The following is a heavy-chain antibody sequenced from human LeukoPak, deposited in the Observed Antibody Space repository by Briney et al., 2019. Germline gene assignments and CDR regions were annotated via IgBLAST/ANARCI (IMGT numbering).Heavy chain of an antibody. CDR1: GGTFLSHT. V-gene: IGHV1-69*08. D-gene: IGHD1-26*01. J-gene: IGHJ5*02. Sequence: ASVKVSCKTSGGTFLSHTFSWVRQAPGQGLEWMGKITPVINTANYAQTFQGRVSIYADKSTTTVYMDLSGLRPDDTAVYYCARVNLRGSNYNWFDPWGQGTRVTVSS. CDR3: ARVNLRGSNYNWFDP. CDR2: ITPVINTA.